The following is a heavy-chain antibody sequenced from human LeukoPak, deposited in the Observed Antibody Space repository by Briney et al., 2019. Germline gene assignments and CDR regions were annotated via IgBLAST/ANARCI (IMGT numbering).Heavy chain of an antibody. CDR1: GYTFTSYG. Sequence: GASVKVSCKASGYTFTSYGISWVRQAPGQGLEWMGWISAYNGNTNYAQKLQGRVTMTEDTSTDTAYMELSSLRSEDTAVYYCATDTYYYDSSETLFDYWGQGTLVTVSS. CDR3: ATDTYYYDSSETLFDY. V-gene: IGHV1-18*01. CDR2: ISAYNGNT. J-gene: IGHJ4*02. D-gene: IGHD3-22*01.